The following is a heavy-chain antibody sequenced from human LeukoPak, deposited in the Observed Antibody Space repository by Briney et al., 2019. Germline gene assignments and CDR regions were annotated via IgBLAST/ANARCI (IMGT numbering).Heavy chain of an antibody. CDR3: ARVAKGFDY. Sequence: GSLRLSCAASGFTFSTYWMTWVRQAPGKGLEWIGYIYYSGSTNYNPSLKSRVTISVDTSKNQFSLKLSSVTAADTAVYYCARVAKGFDYWGQGTLVTVSS. J-gene: IGHJ4*02. CDR2: IYYSGST. V-gene: IGHV4-59*01. CDR1: GFTFSTYW.